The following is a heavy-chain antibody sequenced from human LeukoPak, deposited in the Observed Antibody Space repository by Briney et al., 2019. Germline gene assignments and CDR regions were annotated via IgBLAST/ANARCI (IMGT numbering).Heavy chain of an antibody. D-gene: IGHD3-3*01. CDR3: ARARSGDFWSGYYYYYGMDV. Sequence: PSETLSLTCTVSGGSISSYYWSWIRQPPGKGLEWIGYIYYSGSTNYNPSHKSRVTISVDTSKNQFSLKLSSVTAADTAVYYCARARSGDFWSGYYYYYGMDVWGQGATVTVSS. CDR2: IYYSGST. CDR1: GGSISSYY. V-gene: IGHV4-59*01. J-gene: IGHJ6*02.